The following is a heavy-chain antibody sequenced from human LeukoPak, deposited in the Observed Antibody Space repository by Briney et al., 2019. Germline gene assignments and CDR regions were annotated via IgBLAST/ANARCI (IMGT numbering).Heavy chain of an antibody. CDR3: ARDLHMVRGDEGGG. CDR1: GFTFTSSA. D-gene: IGHD3-10*01. CDR2: IVVGSGNT. V-gene: IGHV1-58*02. Sequence: SVKVSCKASGFTFTSSAMQWVRQARGQRLEWIGWIVVGSGNTNYAQMFQERVTITRDMSTSTAYMELSSLRSDDTAVYYCARDLHMVRGDEGGGWGQGTLVTVSS. J-gene: IGHJ4*02.